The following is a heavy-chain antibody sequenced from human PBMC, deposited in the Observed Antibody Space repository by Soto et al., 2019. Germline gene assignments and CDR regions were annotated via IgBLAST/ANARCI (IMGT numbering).Heavy chain of an antibody. CDR2: IWYDGRNK. Sequence: QVQLVESGGGVVQPGRSLRLSCAASGFTFSSYGMHWVRQAPGKGLEWVAVIWYDGRNKYYADSVKGRFTISRDNSKNTLYLEMNSLRAEDTAVYYCARGAGVPAPSIDRFDPWGQGTLVTVSS. CDR3: ARGAGVPAPSIDRFDP. V-gene: IGHV3-33*01. CDR1: GFTFSSYG. J-gene: IGHJ5*02. D-gene: IGHD2-2*01.